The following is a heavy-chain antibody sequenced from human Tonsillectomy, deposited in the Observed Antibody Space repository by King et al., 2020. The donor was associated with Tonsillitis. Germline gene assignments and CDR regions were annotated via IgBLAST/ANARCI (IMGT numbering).Heavy chain of an antibody. CDR2: ITSSRSYI. V-gene: IGHV3-21*01. CDR1: GFTFSNYG. D-gene: IGHD4-23*01. J-gene: IGHJ4*02. Sequence: VQLVESGGGLVQPGGSLRLSCAASGFTFSNYGMNWVRQAPGKGLEWVSPITSSRSYIYYADSVKGRFAISRDNAKNTLYLQMNSLRAEDTAVYYCATLDSLYGGNLVDCWGQGTLVTVSS. CDR3: ATLDSLYGGNLVDC.